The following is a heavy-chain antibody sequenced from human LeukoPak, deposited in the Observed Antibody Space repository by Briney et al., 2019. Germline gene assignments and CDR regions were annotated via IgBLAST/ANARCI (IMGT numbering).Heavy chain of an antibody. CDR2: ISAYNGNT. D-gene: IGHD3-22*01. CDR3: ARDDSSDSSGYYLYYFDY. Sequence: ASVKVSCTASGYTFTSYGISWVRQAPGQGLEWMGWISAYNGNTNYAQKLQGRVTMTTDTSTSTAYMELRSLRSDDTAVYYCARDDSSDSSGYYLYYFDYWGQGTLVTVSS. J-gene: IGHJ4*02. V-gene: IGHV1-18*01. CDR1: GYTFTSYG.